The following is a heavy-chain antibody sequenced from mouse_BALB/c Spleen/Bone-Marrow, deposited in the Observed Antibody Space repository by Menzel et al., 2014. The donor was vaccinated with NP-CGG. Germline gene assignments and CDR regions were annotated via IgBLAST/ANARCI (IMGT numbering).Heavy chain of an antibody. Sequence: VQLQQSGAELVRPGVSVKISCTGSGYTFTDYAIHWVKQSHAKSLEWIGLISGYYGDAIYNQKFKGKATMTVDKSSSTAYMDLARLTSEDSAIYYCARSGKVRNAMDYWGQGTPGTVSS. CDR2: ISGYYGDA. V-gene: IGHV1S137*01. CDR1: GYTFTDYA. CDR3: ARSGKVRNAMDY. D-gene: IGHD2-14*01. J-gene: IGHJ4*01.